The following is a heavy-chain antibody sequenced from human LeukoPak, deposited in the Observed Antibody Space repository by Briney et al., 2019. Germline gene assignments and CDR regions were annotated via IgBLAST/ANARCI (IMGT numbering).Heavy chain of an antibody. D-gene: IGHD3-22*01. CDR2: IYTSGST. Sequence: PSETLSLTCTVSGGSISSYYWSWIRQPAGKGLEWIGRIYTSGSTNYNPSLKSRVTMSVDTSKNQFSLKLSSVTAADTAVYYCARDRGFDSSGYAPDFDYWGQGTLVTVSS. CDR3: ARDRGFDSSGYAPDFDY. V-gene: IGHV4-4*07. J-gene: IGHJ4*02. CDR1: GGSISSYY.